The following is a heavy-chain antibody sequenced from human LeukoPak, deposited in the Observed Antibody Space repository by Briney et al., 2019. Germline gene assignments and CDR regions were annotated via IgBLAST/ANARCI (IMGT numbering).Heavy chain of an antibody. CDR3: ARLFFSWYFDY. CDR2: IYHSGST. J-gene: IGHJ4*02. CDR1: GGSINGYY. V-gene: IGHV4-38-2*02. D-gene: IGHD6-13*01. Sequence: PSETLSLTCTVSGGSINGYYWSWIRQAPGKGLEWIGSIYHSGSTYYNPSLKSRVTISVDTSKNQFSLKLSSVTAADTAVYYCARLFFSWYFDYWGQGTLVTVSS.